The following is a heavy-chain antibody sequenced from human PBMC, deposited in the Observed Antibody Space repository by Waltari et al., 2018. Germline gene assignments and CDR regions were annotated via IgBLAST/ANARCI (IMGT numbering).Heavy chain of an antibody. CDR1: GGTFSSYA. D-gene: IGHD1-26*01. CDR2: IIPILGIA. Sequence: QVQLVQSGAEVKKPGSSVKVSCKASGGTFSSYAIIWVRQAPGQGLEWMGRIIPILGIANYAQKFQGRVTITADKSTSTAYMELSSLRSEDTAVYYCARGGTPLYGMDVWGQGTTVTVSS. CDR3: ARGGTPLYGMDV. V-gene: IGHV1-69*04. J-gene: IGHJ6*02.